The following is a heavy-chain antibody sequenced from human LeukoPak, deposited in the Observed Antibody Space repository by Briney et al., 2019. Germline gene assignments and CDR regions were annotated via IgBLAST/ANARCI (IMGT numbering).Heavy chain of an antibody. V-gene: IGHV4-34*01. CDR3: ARGGYYMDV. Sequence: SETLSLTCAVYGGSFSGYYWSWIRQPPGKGLEWIGEINHSGSTNYNPSLKSRVTISVDTSRNQFSLKLSSVTAADTAVYYCARGGYYMDVWGKGTTVTVSS. CDR2: INHSGST. CDR1: GGSFSGYY. J-gene: IGHJ6*03.